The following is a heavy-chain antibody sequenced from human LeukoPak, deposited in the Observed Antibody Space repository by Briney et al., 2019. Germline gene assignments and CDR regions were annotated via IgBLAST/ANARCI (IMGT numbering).Heavy chain of an antibody. Sequence: SVKVSCKASGGTFSSYAISWVRQAPGQGLEWMGGIIPIFGTANYAQKFQGRVTITADESTSTAYMELSSLRSEDTAVYYCARARRSYDSRLTMGYWGQGTLVTVSS. D-gene: IGHD3-22*01. V-gene: IGHV1-69*13. CDR3: ARARRSYDSRLTMGY. CDR2: IIPIFGTA. CDR1: GGTFSSYA. J-gene: IGHJ4*02.